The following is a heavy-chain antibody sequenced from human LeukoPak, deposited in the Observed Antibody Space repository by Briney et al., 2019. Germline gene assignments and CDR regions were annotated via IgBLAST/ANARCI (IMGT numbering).Heavy chain of an antibody. Sequence: SETLSLTCTVSGDSISSSDYYWSCIRQPPGKELEWIASINYGGTTYYNPSLKSRITISVDTSKNQFSLRLSSVTAADTAVYLCARYVVYGSGKYYFDYWGQGSLVTVSS. CDR1: GDSISSSDYY. V-gene: IGHV4-39*01. J-gene: IGHJ4*02. CDR3: ARYVVYGSGKYYFDY. D-gene: IGHD3-10*01. CDR2: INYGGTT.